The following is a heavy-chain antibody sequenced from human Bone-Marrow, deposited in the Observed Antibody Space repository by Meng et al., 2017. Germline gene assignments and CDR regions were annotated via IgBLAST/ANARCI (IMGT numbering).Heavy chain of an antibody. J-gene: IGHJ6*02. CDR2: IKQDGSEK. V-gene: IGHV3-7*01. Sequence: GGSLRLSCAASGFTFSSYWMSWVRQAPGKGLEWVANIKQDGSEKYYVDSMKGRFTVSRDNAKNSLYLQMNSLRAEDTAVYYCARLPGGNYYDSSGYYYYYYYGMDVWGQGTTVTVSS. CDR1: GFTFSSYW. CDR3: ARLPGGNYYDSSGYYYYYYYGMDV. D-gene: IGHD3-22*01.